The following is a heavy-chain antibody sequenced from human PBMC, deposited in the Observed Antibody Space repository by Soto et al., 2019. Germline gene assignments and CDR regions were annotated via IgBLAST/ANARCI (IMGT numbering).Heavy chain of an antibody. D-gene: IGHD5-18*01. CDR3: VRDRGYNCYDY. Sequence: EVQLVESGGDLVQPGGSLRLSCSASGFSFSNSWMTWVRQAPGKGLEWVANIDEGGNEKNIVDSVKGRFTIFRDNAKSSLYLQMNSLRVDDTAMYYCVRDRGYNCYDYWGQGTVVTVSS. J-gene: IGHJ4*02. CDR1: GFSFSNSW. CDR2: IDEGGNEK. V-gene: IGHV3-7*05.